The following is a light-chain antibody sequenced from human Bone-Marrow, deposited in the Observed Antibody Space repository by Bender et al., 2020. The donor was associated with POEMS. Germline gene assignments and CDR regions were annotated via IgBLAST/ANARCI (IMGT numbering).Light chain of an antibody. V-gene: IGLV2-14*01. CDR2: EVN. Sequence: QSALTQPASVSGSPGQSITISCTGTSSDIGTYNYVTWYQQHPGKVPKLLIYEVNNRPSGVSHRFSGSKSGNRAYLTISGLQAEDEADYFCGSYTIATTPVFGGGTKVTVL. J-gene: IGLJ3*02. CDR3: GSYTIATTPV. CDR1: SSDIGTYNY.